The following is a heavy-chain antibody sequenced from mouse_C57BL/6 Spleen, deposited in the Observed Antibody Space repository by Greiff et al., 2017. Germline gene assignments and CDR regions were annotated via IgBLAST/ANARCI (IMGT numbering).Heavy chain of an antibody. CDR2: INPSTGGT. Sequence: VQLKQSGPELVKPGASVKISCKASGYSFTGYYMNWVKQSPEKSLEWIGEINPSTGGTTYNQKFKAKATLTVDKSSSTAYMQLKSLTSEDSAVYYCARTYDYGDAWFADWGKGTLVTVAA. CDR3: ARTYDYGDAWFAD. D-gene: IGHD2-4*01. CDR1: GYSFTGYY. J-gene: IGHJ3*01. V-gene: IGHV1-42*01.